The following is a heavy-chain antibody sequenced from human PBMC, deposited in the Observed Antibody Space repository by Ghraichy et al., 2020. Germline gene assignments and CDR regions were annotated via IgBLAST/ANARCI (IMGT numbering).Heavy chain of an antibody. CDR3: ARDRSYYYDSSGYPGY. Sequence: GGSLRLSCAASGFTFSSYSMNWVRQAPGKGLEWVSYISSSSSTIYYADSVKGRFTISRDNAKNSLYLQMNSLRDEDTAVYYCARDRSYYYDSSGYPGYWGQGTLVTVSS. D-gene: IGHD3-22*01. CDR2: ISSSSSTI. CDR1: GFTFSSYS. V-gene: IGHV3-48*02. J-gene: IGHJ4*02.